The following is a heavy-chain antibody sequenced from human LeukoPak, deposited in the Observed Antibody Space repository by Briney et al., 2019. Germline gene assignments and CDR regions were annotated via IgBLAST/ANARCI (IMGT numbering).Heavy chain of an antibody. CDR1: GFTFSSYW. J-gene: IGHJ4*02. D-gene: IGHD4-23*01. CDR3: ARLPAGGKPSFDY. CDR2: IKQDGSVK. V-gene: IGHV3-7*05. Sequence: PGRSLRLSCAASGFTFSSYWMSWVRQAPGKGLEWVANIKQDGSVKYYVDSVKGRFTISRDNAKNSLYVQMNSLRAEDTAVYYCARLPAGGKPSFDYWGQGTLVTVSS.